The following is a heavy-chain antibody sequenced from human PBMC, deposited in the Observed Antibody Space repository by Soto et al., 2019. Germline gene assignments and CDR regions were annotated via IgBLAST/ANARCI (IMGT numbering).Heavy chain of an antibody. D-gene: IGHD4-17*01. J-gene: IGHJ4*02. CDR2: IWYDGSDK. V-gene: IGHV3-33*01. CDR1: GFTFSSYG. CDR3: ARDDRMTTVTTPDY. Sequence: QVQLVESGGGVVQPGRSLRLSCAASGFTFSSYGMHWVRQAPGKVLEWVAVIWYDGSDKYYADSVKGRFTISRDNSKNTLYLQMNSLRAEDTAVYYCARDDRMTTVTTPDYWGQGTLVTVSS.